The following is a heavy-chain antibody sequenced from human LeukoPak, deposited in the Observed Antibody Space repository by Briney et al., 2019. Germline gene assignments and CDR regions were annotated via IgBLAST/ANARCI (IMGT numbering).Heavy chain of an antibody. Sequence: PGGSLRLSCAASGFTFSSYAMNWVRRAPGKGLEWVSYISSGSSTTYYADSVKGRFTISRDNAENSLYLQMNSLRAEDTAVYYCASEEGRYYGMGVWGRGTTVTVSS. J-gene: IGHJ6*02. CDR1: GFTFSSYA. CDR3: ASEEGRYYGMGV. CDR2: ISSGSSTT. V-gene: IGHV3-48*01.